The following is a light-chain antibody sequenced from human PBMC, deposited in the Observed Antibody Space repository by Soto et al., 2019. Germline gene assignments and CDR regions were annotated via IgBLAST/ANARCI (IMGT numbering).Light chain of an antibody. CDR1: QSVSSSY. Sequence: EIVLTQSPGTLSLSPGERATLSCRASQSVSSSYLAWYQQKPGQAPRPLIYGASSRAPGIPDRFSGSGSGTDFTLTISRLEPEDFAVYYCQQYGSSPPYTFGQGTKLEIQ. V-gene: IGKV3-20*01. CDR3: QQYGSSPPYT. CDR2: GAS. J-gene: IGKJ2*01.